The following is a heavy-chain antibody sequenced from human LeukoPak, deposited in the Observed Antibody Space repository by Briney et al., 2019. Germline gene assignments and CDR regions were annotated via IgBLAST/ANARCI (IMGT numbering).Heavy chain of an antibody. CDR3: ARGPSVNYYMDV. J-gene: IGHJ6*03. CDR1: GGTLNRYA. CDR2: VIVTFGAT. Sequence: ASVKVSCTASGGTLNRYAINWVRHAPGQGLEWMGRVIVTFGATKYAQKLQGRVTISADTSTNTAYMDLTSLRSEDTAVYYCARGPSVNYYMDVWGKGTTVIVSS. V-gene: IGHV1-69*06.